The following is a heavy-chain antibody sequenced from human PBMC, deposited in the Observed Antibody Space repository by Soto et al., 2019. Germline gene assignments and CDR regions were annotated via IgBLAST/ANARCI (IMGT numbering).Heavy chain of an antibody. CDR1: VFPFISSA. V-gene: IGHV3-30-3*01. CDR2: ISYEGSNK. D-gene: IGHD3-10*01. J-gene: IGHJ4*02. Sequence: PWVSLILSCAASVFPFISSAMHAGRQAPGKGLEWVAVISYEGSNKYYADSVKGRFTITRDNSKNTLYLQMNSLRAEDTAVYYCARGPLWFGESAPDFDYWGQGTLVTVSS. CDR3: ARGPLWFGESAPDFDY.